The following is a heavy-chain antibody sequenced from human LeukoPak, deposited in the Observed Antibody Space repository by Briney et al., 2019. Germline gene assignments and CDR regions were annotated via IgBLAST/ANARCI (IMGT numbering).Heavy chain of an antibody. J-gene: IGHJ6*03. D-gene: IGHD3-3*01. V-gene: IGHV4-59*01. Sequence: PSETLSLTCTASGGSISSYYCSWIQQPPGKRLDWCGYIYYSGSTNYNPSLKGRFTIPVDTSKNQFSLKLSSVTAADTAVYYCARTCITIFGEYYYYYMDVWGKGTTVTVSS. CDR2: IYYSGST. CDR1: GGSISSYY. CDR3: ARTCITIFGEYYYYYMDV.